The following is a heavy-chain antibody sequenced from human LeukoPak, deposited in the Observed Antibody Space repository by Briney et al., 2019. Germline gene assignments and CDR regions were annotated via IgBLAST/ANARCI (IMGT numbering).Heavy chain of an antibody. J-gene: IGHJ4*02. D-gene: IGHD3/OR15-3a*01. CDR3: ARGLGPFDD. CDR1: GGSISRSSYY. Sequence: SETLSLTCTVSGGSISRSSYYWGWIRQPPGKGLEWIGTIYYTGTTYYNPSLESRITISVDTSKNQFSLKLSSVTAADTAVYFCARGLGPFDDWGKGTLVTVSS. V-gene: IGHV4-39*01. CDR2: IYYTGTT.